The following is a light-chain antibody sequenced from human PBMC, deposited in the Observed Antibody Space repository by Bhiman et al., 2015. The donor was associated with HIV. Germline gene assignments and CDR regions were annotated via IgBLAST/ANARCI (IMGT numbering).Light chain of an antibody. CDR1: SSNIGSKY. CDR2: RNN. CDR3: AAWDDSLSGHVV. V-gene: IGLV1-47*01. J-gene: IGLJ2*01. Sequence: QSVLTQAPSASGTPGQRVTISCSGSSSNIGSKYVYWYQQLPGTAPKLLIYRNNQRPSGVPDRFSGSKSGTSASLAISGLRSEDEADYYCAAWDDSLSGHVVFGGGTKLTVL.